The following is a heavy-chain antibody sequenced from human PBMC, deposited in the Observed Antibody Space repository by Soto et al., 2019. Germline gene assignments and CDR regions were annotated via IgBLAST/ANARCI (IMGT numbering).Heavy chain of an antibody. J-gene: IGHJ4*02. CDR1: GFTFNSYA. V-gene: IGHV3-33*01. CDR3: GRAAYSSGWYYLDH. CDR2: IWFDGSNK. Sequence: QVQLVESGGGVVQPGRSLRLSCAASGFTFNSYAMHWVRQAPGKGLEWMAVIWFDGSNKDYADSVKGRFTISRDNSKNPLYLQMNSLSAEDTAVYYCGRAAYSSGWYYLDHWGQGTLVTVSS. D-gene: IGHD6-19*01.